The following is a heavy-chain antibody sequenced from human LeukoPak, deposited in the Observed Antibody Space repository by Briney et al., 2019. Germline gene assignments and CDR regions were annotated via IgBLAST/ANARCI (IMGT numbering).Heavy chain of an antibody. CDR3: ASPNPKSSSGWYLGSYYYYMDV. V-gene: IGHV1-69*05. CDR2: IIPIFGTA. CDR1: GYTFTSYG. Sequence: SVKVSCKASGYTFTSYGISWVRQAPGQGLEWMGGIIPIFGTANYAQKFQGRVTITTDESTSTAYMELSSLRSEDTAVYYCASPNPKSSSGWYLGSYYYYMDVWGKGTTVTVSS. J-gene: IGHJ6*03. D-gene: IGHD6-19*01.